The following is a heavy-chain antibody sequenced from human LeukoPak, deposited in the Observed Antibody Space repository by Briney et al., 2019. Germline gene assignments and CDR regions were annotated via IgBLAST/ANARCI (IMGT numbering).Heavy chain of an antibody. D-gene: IGHD5-18*01. CDR3: AKSRGYNYGSWDQYFDY. V-gene: IGHV4-30-4*01. CDR1: GGSISSGDYY. J-gene: IGHJ4*02. Sequence: SQTLSLTCTVSGGSISSGDYYWSWIRQPPGKGLEWIVYIYYSGSTYYNPSLKSRVTISVDTSKNQFSLKLSSVTAADTAVYYCAKSRGYNYGSWDQYFDYWGQGTLVTVSS. CDR2: IYYSGST.